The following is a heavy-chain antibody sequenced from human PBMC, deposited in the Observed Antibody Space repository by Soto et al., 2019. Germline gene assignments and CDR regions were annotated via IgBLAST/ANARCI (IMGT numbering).Heavy chain of an antibody. CDR1: GYIFSNYG. V-gene: IGHV1-18*01. CDR2: ISAYSGDT. CDR3: ARDTTSLLVVVNDDY. Sequence: QVQLVQSGAEVKKPGGSVKVSCKSSGYIFSNYGITWVRQAPGQGLERMGWISAYSGDTNYAQKFRSRVTMTADTTTGTAYMKLRRLTSYDTAMYSPARDTTSLLVVVNDDYWGQGTLVTVSS. J-gene: IGHJ4*02. D-gene: IGHD2-21*01.